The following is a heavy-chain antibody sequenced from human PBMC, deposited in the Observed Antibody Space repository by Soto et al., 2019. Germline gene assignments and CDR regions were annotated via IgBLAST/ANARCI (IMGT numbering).Heavy chain of an antibody. CDR1: GGSISSRSYY. J-gene: IGHJ6*02. V-gene: IGHV4-39*01. D-gene: IGHD1-26*01. CDR2: IYYSGST. CDR3: ASLVGSYSYYYYYGMDV. Sequence: SETQSLTCTVPGGSISSRSYYWGGFGEPPGKGLEWIGSIYYSGSTYYNPSLKSRVTISVDTSKNQFSLKLSSVTAADTAVYYCASLVGSYSYYYYYGMDVWGQGTTVT.